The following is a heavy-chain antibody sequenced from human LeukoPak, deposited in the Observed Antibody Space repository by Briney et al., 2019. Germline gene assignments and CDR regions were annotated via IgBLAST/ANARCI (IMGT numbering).Heavy chain of an antibody. CDR3: ATTPGYSSSWFDY. D-gene: IGHD6-13*01. J-gene: IGHJ4*02. CDR1: GYTFTDYY. V-gene: IGHV1-2*02. Sequence: ASVKVSCKASGYTFTDYYMHWVRQAPGQGLEWMAWINPNSGGTNYAQKFQGRVTMTRDTSISTAYMELSRLRSDDTAVYYCATTPGYSSSWFDYWGQGTLVTVSS. CDR2: INPNSGGT.